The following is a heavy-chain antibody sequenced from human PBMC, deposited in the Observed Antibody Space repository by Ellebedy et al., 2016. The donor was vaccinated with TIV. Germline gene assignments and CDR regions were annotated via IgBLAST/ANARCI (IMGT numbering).Heavy chain of an antibody. CDR2: ISGGGDRA. V-gene: IGHV3-23*01. D-gene: IGHD2-2*01. CDR3: AKEAWFLFGVYCTTTRCYSDY. Sequence: GESLKISCAASGFTFSSYAMSWVRQAPGKGLEWVSGISGGGDRAYYADSVKGRFTISRDNSKDTLYLQMNSLRGYDTAVYSCAKEAWFLFGVYCTTTRCYSDYWGQGTLLTVSS. J-gene: IGHJ4*02. CDR1: GFTFSSYA.